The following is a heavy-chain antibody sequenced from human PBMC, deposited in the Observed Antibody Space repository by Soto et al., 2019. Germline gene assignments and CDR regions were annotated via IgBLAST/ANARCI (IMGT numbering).Heavy chain of an antibody. V-gene: IGHV3-48*03. CDR1: GFAFSSYE. CDR3: ARIAENVFYYYAMDV. J-gene: IGHJ6*02. Sequence: SLRLSCPAAGFAFSSYEINWFRQAPGKGLEGVSYISSSGSTIYYADSVKGRFTISRDNAKDSLYLQMNSLRAEERAVYYCARIAENVFYYYAMDVWGQGTTVTASS. D-gene: IGHD6-13*01. CDR2: ISSSGSTI.